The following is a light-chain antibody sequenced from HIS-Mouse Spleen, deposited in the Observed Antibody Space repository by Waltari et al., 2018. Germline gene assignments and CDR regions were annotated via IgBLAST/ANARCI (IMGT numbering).Light chain of an antibody. V-gene: IGLV3-21*03. CDR1: NIGGKR. CDR3: QVWDSSSDHVV. J-gene: IGLJ2*01. CDR2: DDS. Sequence: SYVLTQPPSVSVAPGKTARTTCGGNNIGGKRVHGYQQKPGQAPVLVVYDDSDRPSGIPERFSGSNSGNTATLTISRVEAGDEADYYCQVWDSSSDHVVFGGGTKLTVL.